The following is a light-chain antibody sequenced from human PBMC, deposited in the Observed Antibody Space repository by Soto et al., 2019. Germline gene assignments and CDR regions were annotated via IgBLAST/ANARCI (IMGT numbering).Light chain of an antibody. Sequence: IRMNQSPSALSASVGYRIIITCRASQSISTWLAWHQQKPGKAPKLLISKASTLESGVPSRFSGGGSGTEFTLTISSLQPDDFATYYCQQYNSFRAFGQGTKVDTK. J-gene: IGKJ1*01. CDR3: QQYNSFRA. CDR2: KAS. V-gene: IGKV1-5*03. CDR1: QSISTW.